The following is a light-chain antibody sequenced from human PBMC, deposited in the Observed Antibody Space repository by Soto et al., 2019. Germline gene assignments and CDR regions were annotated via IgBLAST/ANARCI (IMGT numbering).Light chain of an antibody. J-gene: IGKJ1*01. CDR1: QSVSTNK. V-gene: IGKV3-20*01. CDR2: GAS. CDR3: QQYGSSPGT. Sequence: ESVLTQSPGTLSLSPGEGATLSCRASQSVSTNKLAWYQQKPGQAPRLLIYGASSRATGIPDRFSGSGSGTDFTLTISRLEPEDFAVYYCQQYGSSPGTFGQGTKVEIK.